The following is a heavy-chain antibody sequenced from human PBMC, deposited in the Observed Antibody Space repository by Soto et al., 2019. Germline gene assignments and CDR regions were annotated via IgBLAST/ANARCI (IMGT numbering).Heavy chain of an antibody. J-gene: IGHJ4*02. CDR1: GFTFSSYS. CDR2: ISSSSSYI. D-gene: IGHD3-3*01. CDR3: ARDLRRYSAYDFWSGSPFDY. Sequence: GGSLRLSCAASGFTFSSYSMNWVRQAPGKGLEWVSSISSSSSYIYYADSVKGRFTISRDNAKNSLYLQMNSLRAEDTAVYYCARDLRRYSAYDFWSGSPFDYWGQGTLVTVSS. V-gene: IGHV3-21*01.